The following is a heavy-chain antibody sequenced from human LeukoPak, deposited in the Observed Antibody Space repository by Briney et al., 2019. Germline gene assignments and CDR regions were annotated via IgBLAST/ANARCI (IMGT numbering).Heavy chain of an antibody. CDR3: AKDHRIVVLPAAAFDP. D-gene: IGHD2-2*01. Sequence: GASVKVSCKASGYTFNGYYIHWVRQAPGQGLEWMGGIIPIFGTANYAQKFQGRVTITADESTSTAYMELSSLRSEDTAVYYCAKDHRIVVLPAAAFDPWGQGTLVTVSS. V-gene: IGHV1-69*13. CDR1: GYTFNGYY. CDR2: IIPIFGTA. J-gene: IGHJ5*02.